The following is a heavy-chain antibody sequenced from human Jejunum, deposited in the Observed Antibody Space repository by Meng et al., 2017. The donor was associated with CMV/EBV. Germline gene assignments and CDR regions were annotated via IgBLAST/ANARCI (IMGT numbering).Heavy chain of an antibody. J-gene: IGHJ4*02. CDR1: FTFSLCE. D-gene: IGHD3-16*01. V-gene: IGHV3-48*03. Sequence: FTFSLCEMSGVRRAPGKGLEWISYISATNSAIYYADAVKGRFVISRDNSKNSLYLEMNNLRAEDTATYYCVRGPWPYTFGGGSFDVWGQGALVTVSS. CDR3: VRGPWPYTFGGGSFDV. CDR2: ISATNSAI.